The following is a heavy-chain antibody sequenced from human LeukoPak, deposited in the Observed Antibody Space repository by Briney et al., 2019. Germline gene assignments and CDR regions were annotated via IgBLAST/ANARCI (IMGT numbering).Heavy chain of an antibody. CDR1: GGSFSGYY. J-gene: IGHJ4*02. D-gene: IGHD3-16*02. CDR3: ARADYVWGSYRYTYCFDY. CDR2: INHSGST. Sequence: SETLSLTCAVYGGSFSGYYWSWIRQPPGKGLEWIGEINHSGSTNYNPSLKSRVTISVDTSKNQFSLKLSSVTAADTAVYYCARADYVWGSYRYTYCFDYWGQGTLVTVSS. V-gene: IGHV4-34*01.